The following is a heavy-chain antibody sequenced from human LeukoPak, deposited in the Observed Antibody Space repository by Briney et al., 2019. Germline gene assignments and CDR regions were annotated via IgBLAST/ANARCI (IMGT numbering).Heavy chain of an antibody. CDR3: AGATSMANYYYYYGMDV. CDR1: GFTVRSSY. D-gene: IGHD5-18*01. J-gene: IGHJ6*02. Sequence: PGWAVRLSYAACGFTVRSSYMRWVGPAPGRGLVGVSRVNIDGSRLSYADSVRGRFTISRDNAKNTLYLQMNSLRAEDTALYYCAGATSMANYYYYYGMDVWGQGTTVTVSS. V-gene: IGHV3-74*01. CDR2: VNIDGSRL.